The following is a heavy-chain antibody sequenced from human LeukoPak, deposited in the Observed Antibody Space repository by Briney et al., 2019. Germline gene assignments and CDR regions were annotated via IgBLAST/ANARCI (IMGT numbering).Heavy chain of an antibody. CDR1: GFTFSSYE. CDR3: ARVGTYYDILTGYSPKGAFDY. CDR2: ISSSGSTI. D-gene: IGHD3-9*01. Sequence: GGSLRLSCAASGFTFSSYEMNWVRQAPGKGLEWVADISSSGSTIYYADSVKGRFTISRDNAKKSLYLQMNSLRAEDTAVYYCARVGTYYDILTGYSPKGAFDYWGQGTLVTVSS. V-gene: IGHV3-48*03. J-gene: IGHJ4*02.